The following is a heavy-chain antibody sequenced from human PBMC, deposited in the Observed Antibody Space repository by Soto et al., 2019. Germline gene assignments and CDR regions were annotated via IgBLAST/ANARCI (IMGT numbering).Heavy chain of an antibody. D-gene: IGHD2-8*02. Sequence: XSVKVSCNASGYTFSSYYIDWGRQAPGQGPEWMGIINPTSGGTSYAQNLQGRVTMTRDTSTRTVYMELNSLRSDDTAVYYCARGPGASGLDVWGQGTTVTVS. J-gene: IGHJ6*02. V-gene: IGHV1-46*01. CDR1: GYTFSSYY. CDR3: ARGPGASGLDV. CDR2: INPTSGGT.